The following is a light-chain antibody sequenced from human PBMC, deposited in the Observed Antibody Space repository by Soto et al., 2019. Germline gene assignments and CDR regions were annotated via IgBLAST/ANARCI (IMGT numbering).Light chain of an antibody. J-gene: IGKJ1*01. CDR3: QQYNNWPLT. Sequence: EIVLTQSPGTLSLSPGERATLSCRASQSISSENLAWYQHKPGQAPRLLIYAPSTRAAGLPARFSGSGSGTEFTLTISSLQSEDFAVYSCQQYNNWPLTFGQGTKVEV. CDR1: QSISSEN. V-gene: IGKV3-15*01. CDR2: APS.